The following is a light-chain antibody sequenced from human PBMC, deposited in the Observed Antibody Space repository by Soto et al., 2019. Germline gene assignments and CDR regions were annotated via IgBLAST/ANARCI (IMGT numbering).Light chain of an antibody. CDR3: QQYGSWT. V-gene: IGKV3-20*01. CDR2: GTS. Sequence: DIVLTQSPGTLSVSPGERATLSCRASQTINSNYLAWYQQKPGQPPSLLIYGTSSRATGIPDRFSGSGSGTAFTLTISGLEPEDSEIYYCQQYGSWTFGQGTKVEIK. J-gene: IGKJ1*01. CDR1: QTINSNY.